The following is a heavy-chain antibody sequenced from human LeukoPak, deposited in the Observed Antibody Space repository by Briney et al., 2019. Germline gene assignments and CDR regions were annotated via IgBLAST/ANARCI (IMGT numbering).Heavy chain of an antibody. CDR1: GGSISSGGYY. D-gene: IGHD1-14*01. Sequence: PSETLSLTCTVSGGSISSGGYYWSWIRQPAGKGLEWIGRIYTSVSTNYNPSLKSRVTISVDKSKNQFSLKLNSVTAADTAMYYCVRNPGYWGQGTLVTVSS. J-gene: IGHJ4*02. CDR3: VRNPGY. CDR2: IYTSVST. V-gene: IGHV4-61*02.